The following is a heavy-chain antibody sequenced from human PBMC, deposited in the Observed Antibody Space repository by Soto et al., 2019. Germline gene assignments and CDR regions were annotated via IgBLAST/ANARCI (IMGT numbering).Heavy chain of an antibody. Sequence: SETLSLTCAVYGGSFSGYYWSWIRQPPGKGLEWIGEINHSGSTNYNPSLKSRVTISVDTFKNQFSLKLSSVTAADTAVYYCARGKSTCDYWGQGTLVTVSS. D-gene: IGHD2-2*01. V-gene: IGHV4-34*01. J-gene: IGHJ4*02. CDR2: INHSGST. CDR1: GGSFSGYY. CDR3: ARGKSTCDY.